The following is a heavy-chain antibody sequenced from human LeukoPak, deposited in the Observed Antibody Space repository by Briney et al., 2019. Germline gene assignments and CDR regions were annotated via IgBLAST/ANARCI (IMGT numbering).Heavy chain of an antibody. CDR3: ATTMIVVVISTDGLRD. CDR1: GYTLTELS. V-gene: IGHV1-24*01. J-gene: IGHJ4*02. D-gene: IGHD3-22*01. CDR2: FDPEDGET. Sequence: ASVKVSCKVSGYTLTELSMHWVRQAPGKGLEWMGGFDPEDGETIYAQKFQGRVTMTEDTSTDTAYMELSSLRSEDTAVYYCATTMIVVVISTDGLRDWGQGTLVTVSS.